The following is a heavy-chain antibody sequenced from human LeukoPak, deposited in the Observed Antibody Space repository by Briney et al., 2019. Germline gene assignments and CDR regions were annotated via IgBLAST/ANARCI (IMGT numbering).Heavy chain of an antibody. J-gene: IGHJ4*02. Sequence: SETLSLTCSVSGGSISGHYWNWIRQPPGKGLEWLGYIHTTGRTNHNPSLNSRITISVARSRNQFSLKLTSVTAADSAAYYCARHVSSGYYSAIGYWGQGTLVSVSS. CDR2: IHTTGRT. CDR1: GGSISGHY. CDR3: ARHVSSGYYSAIGY. D-gene: IGHD3-22*01. V-gene: IGHV4-4*09.